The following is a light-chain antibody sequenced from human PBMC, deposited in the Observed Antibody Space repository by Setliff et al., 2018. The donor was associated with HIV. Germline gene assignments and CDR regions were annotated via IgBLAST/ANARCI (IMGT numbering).Light chain of an antibody. J-gene: IGKJ5*01. CDR2: GAS. V-gene: IGKV3-20*01. CDR1: QSVRSIY. Sequence: EIVLTQSPGTLSLSPGERATLSCRASQSVRSIYLAWYQQKPGQAPRLLIYGASSRATGIPDRFSGSGSGTDFTLTISRLEPEDFAMYYCQQYGTSPITFGQGTRLEIK. CDR3: QQYGTSPIT.